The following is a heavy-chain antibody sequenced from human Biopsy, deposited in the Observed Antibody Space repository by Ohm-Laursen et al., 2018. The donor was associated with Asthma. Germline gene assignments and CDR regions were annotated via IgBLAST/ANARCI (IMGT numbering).Heavy chain of an antibody. CDR2: ISVYNGNT. D-gene: IGHD3-10*01. CDR1: GYTFNSAG. Sequence: KVSCKTSGYTFNSAGITWVRQAPGQGLEWMGWISVYNGNTKVAQKLQDRVTIITDTSTSTAYMELRSLRSDDTAVYFCARAVDYSHYYGIDVWGQGTTVTVS. V-gene: IGHV1-18*01. J-gene: IGHJ6*02. CDR3: ARAVDYSHYYGIDV.